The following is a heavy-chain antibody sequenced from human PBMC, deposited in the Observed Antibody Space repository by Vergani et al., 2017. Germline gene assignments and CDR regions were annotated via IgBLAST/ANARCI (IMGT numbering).Heavy chain of an antibody. J-gene: IGHJ4*02. CDR1: GFTFSSYA. CDR3: AKWGLSSGRSYFDY. CDR2: ISGSGGST. V-gene: IGHV3-23*01. D-gene: IGHD1-26*01. Sequence: EVQLLESGGGLVQPGGSLRLSCAASGFTFSSYAMSWVRQAPGKGLEWVSAISGSGGSTYYADSVKGRFTISRDNSKNTLYLQMNSLRVGDTAVYFCAKWGLSSGRSYFDYWGQGTLVTVSS.